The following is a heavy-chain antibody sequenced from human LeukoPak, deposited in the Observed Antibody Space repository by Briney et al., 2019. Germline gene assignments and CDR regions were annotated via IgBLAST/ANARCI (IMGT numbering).Heavy chain of an antibody. Sequence: PSETLSLTCTVSGGSFSSSNWSWIRQPPGKGLEWIGYIYYSGSTNYNPSLKSRVTISVDTSKNQFSLKLSSVTAADMAVYYCASRDAYHEGYFDYWGQGTLVTVSS. D-gene: IGHD5-24*01. CDR2: IYYSGST. V-gene: IGHV4-59*01. J-gene: IGHJ4*02. CDR3: ASRDAYHEGYFDY. CDR1: GGSFSSSN.